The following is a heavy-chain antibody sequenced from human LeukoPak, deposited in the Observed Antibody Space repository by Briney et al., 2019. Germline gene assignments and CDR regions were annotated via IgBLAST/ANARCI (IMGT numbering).Heavy chain of an antibody. J-gene: IGHJ4*02. D-gene: IGHD6-19*01. CDR3: AKDQWLVQSPIDY. V-gene: IGHV3-23*01. Sequence: GGSLRLSCAASGFTFSGYAVSWVRQAPGKGLEWVSAISSSGGTTYYADSVRGRFTISRDNSKHTLYLHMNSLRAEDTAVYYCAKDQWLVQSPIDYWGQGTLVTVSS. CDR1: GFTFSGYA. CDR2: ISSSGGTT.